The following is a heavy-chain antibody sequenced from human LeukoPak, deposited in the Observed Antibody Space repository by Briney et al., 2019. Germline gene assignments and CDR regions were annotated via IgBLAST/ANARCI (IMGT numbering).Heavy chain of an antibody. Sequence: PSETLSLTCIVSGGSISGYYWSWIRQPPGKGLEWIGSIYYSGSTDYNPSLKSRVTISVDTSKNQISLKLSSVTAADTAVYYCATLGQRSDYWGQGTLVTVSS. D-gene: IGHD5-12*01. V-gene: IGHV4-59*08. CDR1: GGSISGYY. CDR2: IYYSGST. CDR3: ATLGQRSDY. J-gene: IGHJ4*02.